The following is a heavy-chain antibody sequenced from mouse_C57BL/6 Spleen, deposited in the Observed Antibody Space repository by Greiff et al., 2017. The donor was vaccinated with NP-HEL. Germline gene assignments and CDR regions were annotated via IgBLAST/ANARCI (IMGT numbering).Heavy chain of an antibody. CDR1: GYTFTSYW. J-gene: IGHJ1*03. CDR3: ARAWDSYWYFDV. Sequence: QVQLQQPGAVLVKPGASVKMSCKASGYTFTSYWITWVKQRPGQGLEWLGDIYPGSGSTNYNEKFKSKATLTVDTSSSTAYMQLSSLTSEDSAVYYGARAWDSYWYFDVWGTGTTVTVSS. V-gene: IGHV1-55*01. D-gene: IGHD3-3*01. CDR2: IYPGSGST.